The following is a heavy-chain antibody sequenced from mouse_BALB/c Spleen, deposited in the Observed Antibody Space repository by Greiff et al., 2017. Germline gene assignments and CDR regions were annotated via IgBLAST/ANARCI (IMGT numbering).Heavy chain of an antibody. CDR1: GYSFTSYY. CDR2: IDPFNGGT. V-gene: IGHV1S135*01. D-gene: IGHD3-1*01. CDR3: ARQLGLRFDY. Sequence: VQLQQSGPELMKPGASVKISCKASGYSFTSYYMHWVKQSHGKSLEWIGYIDPFNGGTSYNQKFKGKATLTVDKSSSTAYMHLSSLTSEDSAVYYCARQLGLRFDYWGQGTTLTVSS. J-gene: IGHJ2*01.